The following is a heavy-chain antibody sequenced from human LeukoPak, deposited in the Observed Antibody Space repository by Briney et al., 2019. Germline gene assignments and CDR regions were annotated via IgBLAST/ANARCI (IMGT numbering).Heavy chain of an antibody. D-gene: IGHD1-1*01. CDR1: GVSISSYY. J-gene: IGHJ6*02. CDR3: ARDWTHYGMDV. V-gene: IGHV4-59*01. CDR2: IYYSGST. Sequence: SETLSLTCTVSGVSISSYYWSWIRQPPGKGLEWIGDIYYSGSTNYNPSLKSRVTISVDTSKNQFSLKLTSMTAADTAVYYCARDWTHYGMDVWGQGTTVTVSS.